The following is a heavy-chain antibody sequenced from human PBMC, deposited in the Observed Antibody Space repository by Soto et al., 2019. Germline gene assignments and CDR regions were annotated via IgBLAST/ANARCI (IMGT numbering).Heavy chain of an antibody. CDR3: ARDQSSSSGTYYYYGMDV. CDR2: IWYDGSNK. V-gene: IGHV3-33*01. D-gene: IGHD6-6*01. J-gene: IGHJ6*02. Sequence: AGGSLRLSCAASGFTFSSYGMHWVRQAPGKGLEWVAVIWYDGSNKYYADSVKGRFTISRDNSKNTLYLQMNSLRAEDTAVYYCARDQSSSSGTYYYYGMDVWGQGTTVTVSS. CDR1: GFTFSSYG.